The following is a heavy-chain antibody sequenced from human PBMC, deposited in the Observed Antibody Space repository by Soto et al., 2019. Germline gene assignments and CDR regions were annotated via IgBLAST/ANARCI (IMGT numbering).Heavy chain of an antibody. CDR2: INPSGGST. J-gene: IGHJ6*02. CDR3: ARDQLLWVNYYYGMDV. Sequence: ASVKVSCKASGYTFTSYYMHWVRQAPGQGLEWMGIINPSGGSTSYAQKFQGRVTMTRDTSTSTVYMELSSLRSEDTAVYYCARDQLLWVNYYYGMDVWGQGTTVTVSS. V-gene: IGHV1-46*01. CDR1: GYTFTSYY. D-gene: IGHD2-2*01.